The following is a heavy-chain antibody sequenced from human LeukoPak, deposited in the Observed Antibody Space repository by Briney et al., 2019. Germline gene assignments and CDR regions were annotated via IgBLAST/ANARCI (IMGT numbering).Heavy chain of an antibody. CDR1: GFSFDGYA. Sequence: SLRLSCAAFGFSFDGYAMHWVRQTPGKGLEWVSGISWSSDYIDYADSVKGRFTISRDNAKNSLYLQMNSLRPEDTAFYYCAKDISPGSGRFYYFDSWGQGALVTVSS. V-gene: IGHV3-9*01. D-gene: IGHD3-10*01. CDR3: AKDISPGSGRFYYFDS. CDR2: ISWSSDYI. J-gene: IGHJ4*02.